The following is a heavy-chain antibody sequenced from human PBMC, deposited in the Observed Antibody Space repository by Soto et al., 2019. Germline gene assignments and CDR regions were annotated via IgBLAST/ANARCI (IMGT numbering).Heavy chain of an antibody. CDR1: VGTFSSYA. Sequence: ASVKVSCKASVGTFSSYAISWVRQATGQGLEWMGWMNPNSGNTGYAQKFQGRVTMTRNTSISTAYMELSSLRSEDTAVYYCARATGTTAGFDPWGQGTLVTVSS. CDR3: ARATGTTAGFDP. V-gene: IGHV1-8*02. CDR2: MNPNSGNT. D-gene: IGHD1-7*01. J-gene: IGHJ5*02.